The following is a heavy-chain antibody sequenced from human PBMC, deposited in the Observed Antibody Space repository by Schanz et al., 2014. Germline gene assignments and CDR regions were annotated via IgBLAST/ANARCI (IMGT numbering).Heavy chain of an antibody. D-gene: IGHD4-17*01. CDR1: GFTFSSYW. Sequence: EVQLVESGGGLVQPGGSLRLSCAASGFTFSSYWMSWVRQAPGKGLEWVANIKQDGSERYYVDSVKGRFTISRDNAKNSLYLQMNSLRAEDTAVYYCARVPRRVTTRGGGSRYYFDYWGQGTLVTVSS. CDR2: IKQDGSER. J-gene: IGHJ4*02. V-gene: IGHV3-7*01. CDR3: ARVPRRVTTRGGGSRYYFDY.